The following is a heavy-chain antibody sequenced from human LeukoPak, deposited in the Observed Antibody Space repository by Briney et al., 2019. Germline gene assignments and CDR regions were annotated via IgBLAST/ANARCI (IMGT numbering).Heavy chain of an antibody. CDR2: ISAYNGNT. J-gene: IGHJ4*02. D-gene: IGHD2-2*01. Sequence: ASVEVSCKASGYTFTSYGISWVRQAPGQGLEWMGWISAYNGNTNYAQKLQGRVTMTTDTSTSTAYMELRSLRSDDTAVYYCARERAYCSSTSCRSADYWGQGTLVTVSS. CDR1: GYTFTSYG. V-gene: IGHV1-18*01. CDR3: ARERAYCSSTSCRSADY.